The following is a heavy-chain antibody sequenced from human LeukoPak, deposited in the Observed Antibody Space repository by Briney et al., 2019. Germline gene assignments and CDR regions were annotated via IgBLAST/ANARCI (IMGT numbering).Heavy chain of an antibody. CDR1: GFTFDDYA. D-gene: IGHD6-19*01. Sequence: GGSLRLSCAASGFTFDDYAMPWVRQAPGKGLEWVSGISWNSGSIGYADSVKGRFTISRDNAKNSLYLQMNSLRAEDTALYYCAKDIGYSSGWLFDYWGQGTLVTVSS. CDR3: AKDIGYSSGWLFDY. J-gene: IGHJ4*02. CDR2: ISWNSGSI. V-gene: IGHV3-9*01.